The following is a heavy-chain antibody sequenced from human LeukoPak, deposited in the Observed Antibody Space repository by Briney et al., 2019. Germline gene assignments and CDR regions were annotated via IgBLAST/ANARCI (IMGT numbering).Heavy chain of an antibody. Sequence: SETLSLTCAVYGGSFSGYYWSWIRQPPGKGLEWIGEINHSGSTNYNPSLKSRVTISVDTSKNQFSLKLSSVTAADTAVYYCARGRDDFWSGYYILYYYYGMDVWGQGTTVTASS. D-gene: IGHD3-3*01. CDR1: GGSFSGYY. V-gene: IGHV4-34*01. CDR2: INHSGST. J-gene: IGHJ6*02. CDR3: ARGRDDFWSGYYILYYYYGMDV.